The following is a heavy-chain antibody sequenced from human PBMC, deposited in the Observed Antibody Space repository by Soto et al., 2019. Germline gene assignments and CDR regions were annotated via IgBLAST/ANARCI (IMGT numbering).Heavy chain of an antibody. V-gene: IGHV3-11*01. CDR1: GFTFSDYY. Sequence: GGSLRLSCAASGFTFSDYYMSWIRQAPGKGLEWVSYISSSGSTIYYADSVKGRFTISRDNAKNSLYLQMNSLRAEDTAVYYCARVPNREDVWGSYRQAPDYWGQGTLVTVSS. J-gene: IGHJ4*02. D-gene: IGHD3-16*02. CDR2: ISSSGSTI. CDR3: ARVPNREDVWGSYRQAPDY.